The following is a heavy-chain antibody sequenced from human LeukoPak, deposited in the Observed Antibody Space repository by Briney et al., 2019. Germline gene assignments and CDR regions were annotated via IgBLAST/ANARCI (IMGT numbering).Heavy chain of an antibody. V-gene: IGHV3-30*02. CDR3: AEGYTYGFDY. Sequence: GGSLRLSCVASGFIFSSSVMHWVRQAPGKGLEWVAFIRKDGSATYYADSVKGRFTISRDNSKNTVYLQMSSLGAEDTAVYYCAEGYTYGFDYWGQGTLVTVSS. CDR2: IRKDGSAT. J-gene: IGHJ4*02. D-gene: IGHD5-18*01. CDR1: GFIFSSSV.